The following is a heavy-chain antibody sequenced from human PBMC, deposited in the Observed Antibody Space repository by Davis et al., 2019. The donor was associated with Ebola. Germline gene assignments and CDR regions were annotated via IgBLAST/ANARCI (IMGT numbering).Heavy chain of an antibody. CDR2: INHSGST. CDR1: GGSFSGYY. CDR3: ARHIAAPGMDYGMDV. V-gene: IGHV4-34*01. Sequence: SETLSLTCAVYGGSFSGYYWSWIRQPPGKGLEWIGEINHSGSTNYNPSLKSRVTISVDTSKNQFSLKLSSVTAADTAVYYCARHIAAPGMDYGMDVWGQGTTVTVSS. J-gene: IGHJ6*02. D-gene: IGHD6-13*01.